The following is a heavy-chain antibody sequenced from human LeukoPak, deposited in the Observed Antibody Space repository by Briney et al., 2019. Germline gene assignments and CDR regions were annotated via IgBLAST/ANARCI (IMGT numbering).Heavy chain of an antibody. CDR3: ARANMVRGVGSFFDRNWFDP. V-gene: IGHV1-69*13. D-gene: IGHD3-10*01. J-gene: IGHJ5*02. CDR2: IIPIFGTP. Sequence: SVKVSCKASGGTFTIYTISWVRQAPGQGLEWVGGIIPIFGTPNYAQRFQGRVTFTADESTSTAYMELSRLRSDDTAVYYCARANMVRGVGSFFDRNWFDPWGQGTLVTVSS. CDR1: GGTFTIYT.